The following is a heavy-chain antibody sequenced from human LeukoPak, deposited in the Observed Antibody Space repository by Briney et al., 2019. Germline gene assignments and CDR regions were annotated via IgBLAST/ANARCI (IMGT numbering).Heavy chain of an antibody. CDR1: GFTFSSYA. V-gene: IGHV3-23*01. J-gene: IGHJ4*02. CDR3: AKDTYDFWSGFDY. Sequence: GGSLRLSCAASGFTFSSYAMSWVRQAPGKGLEWVSAISGSGGSTYYTGSVKGRFTISRDNSKNTLYLQMNSLRAEDTAIYYCAKDTYDFWSGFDYWGRGTLVTVSS. D-gene: IGHD3-3*01. CDR2: ISGSGGST.